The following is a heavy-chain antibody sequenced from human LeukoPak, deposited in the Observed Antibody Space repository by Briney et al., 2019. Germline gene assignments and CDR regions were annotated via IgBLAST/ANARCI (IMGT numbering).Heavy chain of an antibody. Sequence: ASVKVSCKASGYTFTSYDIDWMRQATGQGLEWMGWMSPNSGNTGYAQKFQGRVTMTRDTSTGTAYLELSSLRSEDSAVYYCVRTPPNWGADFWGQGTLVTVSS. V-gene: IGHV1-8*01. CDR3: VRTPPNWGADF. D-gene: IGHD7-27*01. CDR1: GYTFTSYD. J-gene: IGHJ4*02. CDR2: MSPNSGNT.